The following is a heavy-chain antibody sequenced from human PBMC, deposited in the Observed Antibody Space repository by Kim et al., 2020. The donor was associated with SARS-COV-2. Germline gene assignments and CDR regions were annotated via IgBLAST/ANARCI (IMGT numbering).Heavy chain of an antibody. D-gene: IGHD4-17*01. CDR3: ATHSPYGNKYFDS. V-gene: IGHV1-69*01. J-gene: IGHJ4*01. Sequence: NNEPKCQDRVTIAADGSTSTVYLELTSLRADDTAVYYCATHSPYGNKYFDSWGQGTLVTVSS.